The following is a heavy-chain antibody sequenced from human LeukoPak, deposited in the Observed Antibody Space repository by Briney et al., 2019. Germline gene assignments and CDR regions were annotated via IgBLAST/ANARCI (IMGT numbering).Heavy chain of an antibody. CDR1: GDLNSRYY. CDR3: VRAKAVAELDD. V-gene: IGHV4-59*07. J-gene: IGHJ4*02. CDR2: LYYSGST. D-gene: IGHD6-19*01. Sequence: SDTLSLTCTVSGDLNSRYYWSWIRQPPAKGLEYRRYLYYSGSTNYNPSLKSRVTILVDTSKSQFSLKLSSVTAADTAVYYCVRAKAVAELDDWGQGTLVTVSS.